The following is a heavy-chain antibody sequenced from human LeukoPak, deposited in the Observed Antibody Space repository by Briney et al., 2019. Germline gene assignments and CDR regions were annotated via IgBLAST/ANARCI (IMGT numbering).Heavy chain of an antibody. D-gene: IGHD6-19*01. J-gene: IGHJ4*02. CDR2: INPSGGST. CDR3: AREDTAVAGVDY. CDR1: GYTFTSYY. Sequence: GASVKVSCKASGYTFTSYYMHWVRQAPGQGLEWMGVINPSGGSTSYAQKFQGRVTMTRDTSTSTVYMELSSLRSEDTAVYYCAREDTAVAGVDYWGQGTLVTVSS. V-gene: IGHV1-46*01.